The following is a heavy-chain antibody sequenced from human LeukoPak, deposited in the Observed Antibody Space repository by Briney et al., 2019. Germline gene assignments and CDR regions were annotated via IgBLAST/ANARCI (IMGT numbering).Heavy chain of an antibody. CDR2: IGSGSGGRT. CDR1: GFTFSSYA. Sequence: GGSLRLSCAASGFTFSSYAMSWVRQAPGKGLEWVSGIGSGSGGRTYYADSVKGRFSISRDNSRDTLNLQMNSLRAEDTAIYYCVQSTAWYRSSWYLIYWGQGILVTVSS. J-gene: IGHJ4*02. D-gene: IGHD6-13*01. CDR3: VQSTAWYRSSWYLIY. V-gene: IGHV3-23*01.